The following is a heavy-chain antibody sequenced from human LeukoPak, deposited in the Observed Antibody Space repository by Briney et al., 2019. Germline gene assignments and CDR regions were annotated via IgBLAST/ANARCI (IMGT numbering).Heavy chain of an antibody. Sequence: GASVKVSCKASGGTFSSYAISWVRQAPGQGLEWMGRIILILGIANYAQKFQGRVTITADKSTSTAYMELSSLRSEDTAVYYCARGGDYGDYFDYWGQGTLVTVSS. CDR2: IILILGIA. V-gene: IGHV1-69*04. CDR3: ARGGDYGDYFDY. D-gene: IGHD3-16*01. CDR1: GGTFSSYA. J-gene: IGHJ4*02.